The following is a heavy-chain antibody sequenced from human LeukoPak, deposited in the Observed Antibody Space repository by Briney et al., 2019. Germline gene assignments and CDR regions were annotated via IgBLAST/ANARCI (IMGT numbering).Heavy chain of an antibody. Sequence: SETLSLTCTVSGVSIGSHYWSWIRQSPGKGLEWIGCVYNSGTTVYNPSLTGRVTISVGTSKNQYSLNLRSVTAADAAVYYCARDAYWGQGILVTVSS. CDR1: GVSIGSHY. J-gene: IGHJ4*02. CDR2: VYNSGTT. V-gene: IGHV4-59*11. CDR3: ARDAY.